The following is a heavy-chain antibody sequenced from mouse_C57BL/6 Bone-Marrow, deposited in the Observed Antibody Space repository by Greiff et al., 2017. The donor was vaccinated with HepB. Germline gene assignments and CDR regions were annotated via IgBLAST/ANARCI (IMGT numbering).Heavy chain of an antibody. D-gene: IGHD4-1*01. Sequence: EVKLMESGGGLVQPKGSLKLSCAASGFSFNTYAMNWVRQAPGKGLEWVARIRSKSNNYATYYADSVKDRFTISRDDSESMLYLQMNNLKTEDTAMYYCVRELGFAYWGQGTLVTVSA. CDR3: VRELGFAY. J-gene: IGHJ3*01. V-gene: IGHV10-1*01. CDR2: IRSKSNNYAT. CDR1: GFSFNTYA.